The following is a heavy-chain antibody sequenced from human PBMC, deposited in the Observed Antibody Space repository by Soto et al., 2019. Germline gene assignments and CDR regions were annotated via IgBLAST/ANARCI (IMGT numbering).Heavy chain of an antibody. CDR2: IIPIFGTA. CDR1: GGTFSSYA. CDR3: TNTPENYYYGMDV. J-gene: IGHJ6*02. V-gene: IGHV1-69*12. Sequence: QVQLVQSGAEVKKPGSSVKVSCKASGGTFSSYAISWVRQAPGQGLEWMGGIIPIFGTANYAQKFQGRVKITADEYTSTAYMELSSLRSEDTAVYYCTNTPENYYYGMDVWGQGTTVTVFS.